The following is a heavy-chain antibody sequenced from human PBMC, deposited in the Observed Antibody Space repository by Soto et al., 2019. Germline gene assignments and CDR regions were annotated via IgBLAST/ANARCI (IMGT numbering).Heavy chain of an antibody. V-gene: IGHV4-39*07. J-gene: IGHJ4*02. CDR1: GGSISRSNYY. D-gene: IGHD6-13*01. CDR3: ARRYSSSFDY. CDR2: IYDSGYT. Sequence: SETLSLTCNVSGGSISRSNYYWVWNRQPPGKGLEWIGSIYDSGYTYYNPSLKSRVTISVDTSKNQFSLKLSSVTAADTAVYYCARRYSSSFDYWGQGTLVTVSS.